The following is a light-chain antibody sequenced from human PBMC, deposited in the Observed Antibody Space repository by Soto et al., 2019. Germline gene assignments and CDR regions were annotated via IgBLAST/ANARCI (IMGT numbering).Light chain of an antibody. CDR2: GAS. Sequence: ELLMTQSPPTLSVSPGERATISCRASQSVSSNLAWYQQKPGQAPRLLIYGASTRATGIPARFSGSGSGTEFTLTISSLQSEDFAVYYCQQYNNWPPLTVGGGTKVDIK. CDR3: QQYNNWPPLT. CDR1: QSVSSN. J-gene: IGKJ4*01. V-gene: IGKV3-15*01.